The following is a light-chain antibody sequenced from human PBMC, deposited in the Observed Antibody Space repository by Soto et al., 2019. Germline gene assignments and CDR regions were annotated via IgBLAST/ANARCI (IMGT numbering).Light chain of an antibody. CDR2: SND. Sequence: QLVLTQPPSASGTPGQRVTIPCSGSSSNIGVTAVNWYQQFPRTAPKVLIYSNDQRPSGVPGRFSGSKSGTSASLAISGLQSEDEADYYCAAWDDFLNGWVFGGGTQLTVL. CDR1: SSNIGVTA. J-gene: IGLJ3*02. V-gene: IGLV1-44*01. CDR3: AAWDDFLNGWV.